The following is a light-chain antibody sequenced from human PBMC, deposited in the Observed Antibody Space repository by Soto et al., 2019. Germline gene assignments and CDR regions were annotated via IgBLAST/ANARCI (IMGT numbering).Light chain of an antibody. Sequence: QSALTQPASVSGSPGQSITISCTGTSSDVGAHNYVSWYQEHPGKAPKLMIYDVSNRPSGVSNRFSGSKSGNTASLTISGLQAEDEADYYCSSDTGSRPVFGGGTKLTVL. J-gene: IGLJ3*02. CDR3: SSDTGSRPV. CDR2: DVS. CDR1: SSDVGAHNY. V-gene: IGLV2-14*03.